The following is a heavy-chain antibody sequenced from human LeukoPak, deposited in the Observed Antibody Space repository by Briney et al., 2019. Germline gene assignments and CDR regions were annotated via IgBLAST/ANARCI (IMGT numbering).Heavy chain of an antibody. CDR2: INPNSGGT. CDR3: ARAGITHYYYYYMDV. CDR1: GYTFTGYY. Sequence: ASVKVSCKASGYTFTGYYMHWVRQAPGQGLEWMGWINPNSGGTNYAQKFQGRVTMTRDTSISTAYMELSRLRSDDTAVYYCARAGITHYYYYYMDVWGKGTRSPSP. J-gene: IGHJ6*03. V-gene: IGHV1-2*02. D-gene: IGHD3-10*01.